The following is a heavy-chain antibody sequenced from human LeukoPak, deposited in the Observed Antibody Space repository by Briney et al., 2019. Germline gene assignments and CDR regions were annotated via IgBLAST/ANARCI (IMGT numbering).Heavy chain of an antibody. J-gene: IGHJ4*02. Sequence: SQTLSLTCTVSGGSISSGSYYWTWIRQPAGKGLEWIGHIYTSGSTYYNPSLKSRVTISVDMSKNQFSLKLSSVTAADTAVYYCARRYCSSTSCYPYYFDYWGQGTLVTVSS. CDR3: ARRYCSSTSCYPYYFDY. D-gene: IGHD2-2*01. CDR2: IYTSGST. CDR1: GGSISSGSYY. V-gene: IGHV4-61*09.